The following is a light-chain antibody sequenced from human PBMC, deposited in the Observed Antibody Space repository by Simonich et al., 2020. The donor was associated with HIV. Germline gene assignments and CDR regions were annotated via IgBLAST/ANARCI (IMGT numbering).Light chain of an antibody. CDR2: KAS. J-gene: IGKJ1*01. CDR1: QSINNW. Sequence: DIQMTQSPSTLSASVGDRVTITCRASQSINNWLAWYQQKPGKAPKLLIYKASSLESGAPSTFSGSGSGTEFTLTISSLQPDDFATYYCQQYNSHFPTFGQGTKVEIK. V-gene: IGKV1-5*03. CDR3: QQYNSHFPT.